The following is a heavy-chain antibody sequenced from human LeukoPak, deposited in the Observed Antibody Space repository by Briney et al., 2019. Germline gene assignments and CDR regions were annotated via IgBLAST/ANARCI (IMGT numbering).Heavy chain of an antibody. D-gene: IGHD6-19*01. Sequence: GGSLRLSCEGSGFSFSSYWMTWVRQSPGKGPEWVANIKQDESERYTVDSVKGRFTISRDNSKNTLYLQMNSLRAEDTAVYYRARGLPPAVADPPLDYWGQGTLVTVSS. CDR3: ARGLPPAVADPPLDY. CDR2: IKQDESER. CDR1: GFSFSSYW. V-gene: IGHV3-7*03. J-gene: IGHJ4*02.